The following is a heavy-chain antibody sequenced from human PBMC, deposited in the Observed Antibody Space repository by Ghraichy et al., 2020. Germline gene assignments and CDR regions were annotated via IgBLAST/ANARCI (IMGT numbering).Heavy chain of an antibody. CDR3: AQDSSGVGCDY. CDR2: IIPIVGTA. J-gene: IGHJ4*02. D-gene: IGHD3-22*01. Sequence: SVKVSCKASGGTFSSYAISWVRQAPGKGLEWMGGIIPIVGTANYAQKFQGRVTITADESTSTAYMELSSLRSEDTAVYYCAQDSSGVGCDYWGQGTLVTVSS. CDR1: GGTFSSYA. V-gene: IGHV1-69*13.